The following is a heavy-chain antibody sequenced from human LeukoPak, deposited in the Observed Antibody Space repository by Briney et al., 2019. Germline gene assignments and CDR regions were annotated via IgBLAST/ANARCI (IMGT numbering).Heavy chain of an antibody. J-gene: IGHJ4*02. CDR3: AHNIQYYFDY. Sequence: SGPTQVNPTQTLTLTCTFSGFSLSTVEVSVGWIRQPPEKALEWLALISWYDAKRYSPSLKSRITITKDTSKIQVVLTMTNMDPVDTATYYGAHNIQYYFDYWGKGTLVTVSS. CDR1: GFSLSTVEVS. CDR2: ISWYDAK. V-gene: IGHV2-5*01.